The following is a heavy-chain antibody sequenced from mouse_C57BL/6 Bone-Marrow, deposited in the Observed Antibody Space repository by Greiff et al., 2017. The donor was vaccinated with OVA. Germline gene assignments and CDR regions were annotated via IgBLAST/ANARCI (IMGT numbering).Heavy chain of an antibody. J-gene: IGHJ2*01. Sequence: EVMLVESGPELVKPGASVKIPCKASGYTFTDYNMDWVKQSHGKSLEWIGDINPNNGGTIYNQKFKGKATLTVDKSSSTAYMELRSLTSEDTAVYYCARVAYYSNYFDYWGQGTTLTVSS. CDR3: ARVAYYSNYFDY. CDR2: INPNNGGT. V-gene: IGHV1-18*01. CDR1: GYTFTDYN. D-gene: IGHD2-5*01.